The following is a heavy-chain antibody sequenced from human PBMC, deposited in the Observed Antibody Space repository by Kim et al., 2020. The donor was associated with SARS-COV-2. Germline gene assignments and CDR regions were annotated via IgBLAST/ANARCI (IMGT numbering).Heavy chain of an antibody. V-gene: IGHV3-64*01. CDR3: ARSGRPSGDYDFLTGYG. J-gene: IGHJ6*01. CDR1: QFNFSAYA. D-gene: IGHD3-9*01. CDR2: ISTYGGSS. Sequence: GGSLRLFCTASQFNFSAYAMHWVRQAPGKGLEYVSGISTYGGSSYHANSVNGRFTVSRDNSKNTLYLQMGSLTAEDMAVYYCARSGRPSGDYDFLTGYG.